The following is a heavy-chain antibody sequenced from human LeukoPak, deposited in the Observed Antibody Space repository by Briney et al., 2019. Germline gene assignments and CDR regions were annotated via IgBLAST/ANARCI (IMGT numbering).Heavy chain of an antibody. D-gene: IGHD5-12*01. CDR2: ISSSSSTI. J-gene: IGHJ4*02. CDR3: ARAGYSGYDYDFDY. CDR1: GFTLSSYG. V-gene: IGHV3-48*01. Sequence: PGKSLRLSCVASGFTLSSYGMNWVRQAPGKGLEWVSYISSSSSTIYYADSVKGRFTISRDNAKNSLYLQMNSLRAEDTAVYYCARAGYSGYDYDFDYWGQGTLVTVSS.